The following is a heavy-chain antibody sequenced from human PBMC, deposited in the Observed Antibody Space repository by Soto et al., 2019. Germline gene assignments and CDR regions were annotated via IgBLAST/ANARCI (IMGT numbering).Heavy chain of an antibody. Sequence: KTSETLSLTCTVSGGSVSSGSYYWSWIRQPPGKGLEWIGYIYYSGSTNYNPSLKSRVTISVDTSKNQFSLKLSSVTAADTAVYYCARDGRFTMVRGAHYGMDVWGQGTTVTVSS. V-gene: IGHV4-61*01. J-gene: IGHJ6*02. D-gene: IGHD3-10*01. CDR2: IYYSGST. CDR1: GGSVSSGSYY. CDR3: ARDGRFTMVRGAHYGMDV.